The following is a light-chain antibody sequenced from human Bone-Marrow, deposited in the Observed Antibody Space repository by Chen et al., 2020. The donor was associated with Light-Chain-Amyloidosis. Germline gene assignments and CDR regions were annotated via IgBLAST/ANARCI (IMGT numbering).Light chain of an antibody. J-gene: IGKJ4*01. Sequence: LVLTQSPGTLSLSPGERANLSCSASQTISSNYLTWYQQKFGQAHRLLIYGSSSRTTGSPDRFTGSGSGTDFTLTINRLEPEDFAMYYCQQYGTSPLTFGGGSKVEIK. CDR1: QTISSNY. CDR3: QQYGTSPLT. CDR2: GSS. V-gene: IGKV3-20*01.